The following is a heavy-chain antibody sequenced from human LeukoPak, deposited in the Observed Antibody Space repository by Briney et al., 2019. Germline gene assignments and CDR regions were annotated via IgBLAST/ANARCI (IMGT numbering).Heavy chain of an antibody. Sequence: GGSLRLSCTASGFTFGDYLMSWFRQAPGKGLEWIGFISGGTTEYAASVKGRFTISRDDSTSIAYLQMNSPTTEDTAVYYCSRGSGWLSVYWGQGTLVTVSS. J-gene: IGHJ4*02. V-gene: IGHV3-49*03. CDR3: SRGSGWLSVY. CDR1: GFTFGDYL. D-gene: IGHD6-19*01. CDR2: ISGGTT.